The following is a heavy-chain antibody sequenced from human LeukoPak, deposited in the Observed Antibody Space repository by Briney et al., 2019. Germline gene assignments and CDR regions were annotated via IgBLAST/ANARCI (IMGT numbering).Heavy chain of an antibody. CDR3: ARVELGGSWFFDL. CDR1: GFTFSNYW. CDR2: IKQDGSEE. D-gene: IGHD5-12*01. J-gene: IGHJ2*01. Sequence: GGSLRLSCAASGFTFSNYWMSWVRQAPGTGLEWVANIKQDGSEEYYVDSVKGRLIISRDNAKNSLYLQMNSPRAEDTAMYYCARVELGGSWFFDLWGRGTLVTVSS. V-gene: IGHV3-7*03.